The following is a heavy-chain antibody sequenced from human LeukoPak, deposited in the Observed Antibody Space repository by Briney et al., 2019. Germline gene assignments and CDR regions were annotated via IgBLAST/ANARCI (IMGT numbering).Heavy chain of an antibody. CDR2: ISGSGGST. Sequence: PGGSLRLSCAASGFTFSSYAMSWVRQAPGKGLEWVSAISGSGGSTYYADSVKGRFTISRDNSKNTLYLQMYSLRAEDTAVYYCAKSTGDLYDSSGFDYWGQGTLVTVSS. CDR1: GFTFSSYA. J-gene: IGHJ4*02. V-gene: IGHV3-23*01. D-gene: IGHD3-22*01. CDR3: AKSTGDLYDSSGFDY.